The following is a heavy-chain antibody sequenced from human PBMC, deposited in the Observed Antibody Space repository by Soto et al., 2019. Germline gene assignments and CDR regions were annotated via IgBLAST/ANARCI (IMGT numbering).Heavy chain of an antibody. V-gene: IGHV3-49*04. CDR2: IRRNAYGGTT. Sequence: GSLRVSCTPSGFTFGDYALSRVRQAPGKGLEWVGFIRRNAYGGTTDYAASVKGRFTISRDDSKSIAYLQMNSLRTEDTALYYCTRASSLDFDFWGQGTLVTVSS. D-gene: IGHD3-16*01. CDR1: GFTFGDYA. CDR3: TRASSLDFDF. J-gene: IGHJ4*02.